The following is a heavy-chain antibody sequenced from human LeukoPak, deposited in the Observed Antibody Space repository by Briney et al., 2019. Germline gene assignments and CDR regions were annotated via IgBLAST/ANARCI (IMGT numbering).Heavy chain of an antibody. Sequence: GGSLRLSCAASGFTLSSYAMSWVRQAPGKGLEWVSAISVSGNTYHADSVKGRFTISRDSAKNSLYLQMNSLRAEDTALYHCARVITMVRGGISVYYYYYMDVWGKGTTVTISS. CDR1: GFTLSSYA. CDR3: ARVITMVRGGISVYYYYYMDV. V-gene: IGHV3-23*01. J-gene: IGHJ6*03. CDR2: ISVSGNT. D-gene: IGHD3-10*01.